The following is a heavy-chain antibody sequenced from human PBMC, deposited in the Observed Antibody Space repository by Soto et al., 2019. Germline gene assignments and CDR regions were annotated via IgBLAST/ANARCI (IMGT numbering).Heavy chain of an antibody. V-gene: IGHV1-69*01. CDR2: VSPPFRTS. Sequence: QVQLVQSGAEVKKPGSSVKVSCKTSGVSFNNNGIGWVRQAPGHGLEWMGGVSPPFRTSNYARKFQGRISITADASTGGVLMELGSLGSEDTAQDSSGRVLQYGTGSHCPYGMEVWGPGARVSVSS. CDR1: GVSFNNNG. J-gene: IGHJ6*02. D-gene: IGHD3-10*01. CDR3: GRVLQYGTGSHCPYGMEV.